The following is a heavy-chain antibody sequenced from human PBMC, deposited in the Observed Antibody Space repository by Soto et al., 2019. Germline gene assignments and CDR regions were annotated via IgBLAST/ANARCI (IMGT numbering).Heavy chain of an antibody. Sequence: SEALSVNCGVYGGCCSGYYWSWIRQPPGKGLEWIGEVSHSGRVNANPSLKSRLTISVDTSKKQFSLKLISVTAADTAVYYCARVVSSGYRWFDPWPLGTPVTVSS. CDR3: ARVVSSGYRWFDP. CDR1: GGCCSGYY. D-gene: IGHD3-22*01. J-gene: IGHJ5*02. CDR2: VSHSGRV. V-gene: IGHV4-34*01.